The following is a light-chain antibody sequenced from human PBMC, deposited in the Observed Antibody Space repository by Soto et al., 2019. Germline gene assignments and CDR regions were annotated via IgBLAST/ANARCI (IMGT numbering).Light chain of an antibody. CDR1: QSLSTN. J-gene: IGKJ5*01. V-gene: IGKV3-15*01. CDR2: GAS. CDR3: QQYGSSPPVT. Sequence: ELVMTQSPATLSVSPGAGATLSCRSSQSLSTNLAWYQQTPGQAPRLLIYGASTRATGIPARFSGSGSGTEFTLTIRSLQSEDLAVYYCQQYGSSPPVTVGQGTRLEIK.